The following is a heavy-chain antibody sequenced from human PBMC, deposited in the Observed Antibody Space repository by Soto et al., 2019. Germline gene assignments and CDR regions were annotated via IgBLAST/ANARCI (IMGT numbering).Heavy chain of an antibody. Sequence: VASVKVSCKASGYTFTSYGISWVRQAPGQGLEWMGWISAYNGNTNYAQKLQGRVTMTTDTSTSTAYMELRSLRSDDTAVYYCARDLGKGIAVNGMDVWGQGTTVTVSS. CDR1: GYTFTSYG. CDR2: ISAYNGNT. J-gene: IGHJ6*02. V-gene: IGHV1-18*04. D-gene: IGHD6-19*01. CDR3: ARDLGKGIAVNGMDV.